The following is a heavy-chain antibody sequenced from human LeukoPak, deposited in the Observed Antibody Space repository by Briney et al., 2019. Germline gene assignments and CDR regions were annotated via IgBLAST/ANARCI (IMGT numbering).Heavy chain of an antibody. D-gene: IGHD3-10*01. J-gene: IGHJ4*02. CDR3: ASSTGSGSYYPLFDY. V-gene: IGHV4-61*02. CDR1: GGSISSGSYS. Sequence: SETLSLTCTVSGGSISSGSYSWSWIRQPAGKGLEWIERIYTSGSTNYNPSLKSRVTISVDTSKNQFSMKLSSVTAADTAVYYCASSTGSGSYYPLFDYWGQGTLVTVSS. CDR2: IYTSGST.